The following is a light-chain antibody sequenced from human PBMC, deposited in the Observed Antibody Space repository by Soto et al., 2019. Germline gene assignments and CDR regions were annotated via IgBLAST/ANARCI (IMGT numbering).Light chain of an antibody. Sequence: DIVLTQAPATLSLSPGERATLSCRASQSVSIHLAWYQQKPGQAPRLLIYDTSTRATGIPARFSGSGSGTEFTLTISSLQSEDFAVYYCQQYSNWPPITFGQGTKVDIK. CDR2: DTS. CDR3: QQYSNWPPIT. CDR1: QSVSIH. J-gene: IGKJ1*01. V-gene: IGKV3-15*01.